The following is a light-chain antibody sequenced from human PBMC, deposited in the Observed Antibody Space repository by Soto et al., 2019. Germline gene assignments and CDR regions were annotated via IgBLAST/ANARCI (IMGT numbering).Light chain of an antibody. Sequence: EIVMTQSRATLSVSRGERAALSCAASQSVSSNLAWYQQKPGQAPRLLIYGASTRATGIPARFSGSGSATEFTPTISSLQSEDFAVYYCQPYNNWPPWTFGQGTKVDIK. CDR1: QSVSSN. J-gene: IGKJ1*01. V-gene: IGKV3-15*01. CDR3: QPYNNWPPWT. CDR2: GAS.